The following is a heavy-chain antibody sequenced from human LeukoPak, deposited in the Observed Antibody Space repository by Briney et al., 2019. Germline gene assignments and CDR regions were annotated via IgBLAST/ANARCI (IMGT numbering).Heavy chain of an antibody. CDR3: ARGEKPYDY. J-gene: IGHJ4*02. CDR2: INAYNGNT. Sequence: ASVKVSCKTSGYTFTYYVISWVRQAPGQGLEWMGWINAYNGNTNNAQKFQGRVTMTTDTSTSTAYMELRSLRSDDTAVYYCARGEKPYDYWGQGTLVSVSS. CDR1: GYTFTYYV. D-gene: IGHD1-26*01. V-gene: IGHV1-18*01.